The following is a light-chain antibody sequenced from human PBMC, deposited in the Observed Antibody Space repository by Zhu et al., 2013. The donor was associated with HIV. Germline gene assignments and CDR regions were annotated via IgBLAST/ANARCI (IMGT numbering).Light chain of an antibody. V-gene: IGKV1-39*02. Sequence: DIQLTQSPSFLSASVGDRVTITCRASQSISSYLNWYQQKPGKAPKLLIYAASSLQTGVPSRFRGGGSGTDFVLTISSLQPEDFAVYYCQQYNNWPPGFTFGPGTKVDIK. CDR3: QQYNNWPPGFT. CDR1: QSISSY. J-gene: IGKJ3*01. CDR2: AAS.